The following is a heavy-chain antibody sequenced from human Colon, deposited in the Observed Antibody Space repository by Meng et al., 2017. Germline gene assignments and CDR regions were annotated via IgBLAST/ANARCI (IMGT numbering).Heavy chain of an antibody. CDR1: GFSFSNYG. D-gene: IGHD6-19*01. CDR2: INRGGENT. Sequence: GGSLRLSCAASGFSFSNYGMYWVRQAPGKGLEWVSTINRGGENTHYADSVKGRFTISRDNSKNTLYLQMNSLRVEDTAIYYCAKDLGYSGGWTTPTNDDYWGQGTLVAVSS. V-gene: IGHV3-23*01. CDR3: AKDLGYSGGWTTPTNDDY. J-gene: IGHJ4*02.